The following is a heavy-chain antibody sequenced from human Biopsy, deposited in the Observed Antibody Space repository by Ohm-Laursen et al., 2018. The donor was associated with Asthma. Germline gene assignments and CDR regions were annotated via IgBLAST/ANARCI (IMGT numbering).Heavy chain of an antibody. CDR1: GFTFSSYG. CDR2: ISYDGNHK. D-gene: IGHD5-12*01. V-gene: IGHV3-30*18. J-gene: IGHJ4*02. CDR3: AKRRGYSGHDNDY. Sequence: SLRLSCTASGFTFSSYGMHWVRQAPGKGLEWVAVISYDGNHKFYEDSVKGRFTISRDNSKNTLYLQMNSLRTEDTAVYYCAKRRGYSGHDNDYWGQGTLVIVPS.